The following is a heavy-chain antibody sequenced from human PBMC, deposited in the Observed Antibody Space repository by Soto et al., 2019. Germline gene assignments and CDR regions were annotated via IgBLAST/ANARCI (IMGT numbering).Heavy chain of an antibody. D-gene: IGHD1-1*01. CDR3: VRFSGIPV. CDR2: IIPVFGTT. Sequence: SVKVSCKSSGGTLSPYVFSWVRQAPGQGLEWMGGIIPVFGTTKYAQKFQDRVTVNADESKSKAYMDLSSLRSEDTTVYYCVRFSGIPVWGQGTLVTAPQ. V-gene: IGHV1-69*13. CDR1: GGTLSPYV. J-gene: IGHJ4*02.